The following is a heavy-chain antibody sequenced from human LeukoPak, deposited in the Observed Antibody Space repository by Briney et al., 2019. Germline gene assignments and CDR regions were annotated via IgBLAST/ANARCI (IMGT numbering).Heavy chain of an antibody. J-gene: IGHJ4*02. Sequence: PSETLSLTCTVSGASITTYWWSWIRRPPGKGLEWIGYIFHSGNSNYNPSLKSRVIMSVDTTKNQFSLKLKSVTAADTAVYYCARAPGGCYSSSCLDYWGQGTLVTVSS. D-gene: IGHD6-13*01. CDR1: GASITTYW. CDR3: ARAPGGCYSSSCLDY. CDR2: IFHSGNS. V-gene: IGHV4-59*01.